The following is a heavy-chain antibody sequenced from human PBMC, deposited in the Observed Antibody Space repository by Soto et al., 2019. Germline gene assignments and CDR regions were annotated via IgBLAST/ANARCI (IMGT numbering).Heavy chain of an antibody. CDR2: IIPIFGTA. J-gene: IGHJ4*02. CDR1: GGTFSSYA. CDR3: AAYYYDSSGYYPRALDY. Sequence: SVKVSCKASGGTFSSYAISWVRQAPGQGLEWMGGIIPIFGTANYAQKFQGRVTITADESTSTAYMELSSLRSEDTAVYYCAAYYYDSSGYYPRALDYWGQGTLVTVSS. V-gene: IGHV1-69*13. D-gene: IGHD3-22*01.